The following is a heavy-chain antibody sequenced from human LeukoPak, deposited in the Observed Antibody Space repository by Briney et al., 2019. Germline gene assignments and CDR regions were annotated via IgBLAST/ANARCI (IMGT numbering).Heavy chain of an antibody. CDR3: ATLKIAVADDY. D-gene: IGHD6-19*01. CDR2: ISSSSSYI. Sequence: GGSLRLSCAASGFTFSSYGTNWVRQAPGKGLEWVSSISSSSSYIYYADSVKGRFTISRDNAKNSLYLQMNSLRAEDTAVYYCATLKIAVADDYWGQGTLVTVSS. J-gene: IGHJ4*02. CDR1: GFTFSSYG. V-gene: IGHV3-21*01.